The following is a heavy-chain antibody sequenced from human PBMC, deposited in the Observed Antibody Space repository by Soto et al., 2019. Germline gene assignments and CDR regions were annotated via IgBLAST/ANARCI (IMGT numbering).Heavy chain of an antibody. CDR1: GFTFSDYY. D-gene: IGHD1-26*01. J-gene: IGHJ4*02. CDR2: ISSSSSYT. CDR3: ARGRKVGNTGYYFDF. Sequence: GGSLRLSCAASGFTFSDYYMSWIRQAPGKGLEWVSYISSSSSYTYYADSVKGRFTISRDNAKNSLYLQMSSLTADDTAVYYCARGRKVGNTGYYFDFWGQGTLVTVSS. V-gene: IGHV3-11*06.